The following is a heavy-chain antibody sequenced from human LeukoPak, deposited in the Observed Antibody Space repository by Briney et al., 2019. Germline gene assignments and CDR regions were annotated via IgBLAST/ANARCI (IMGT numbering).Heavy chain of an antibody. CDR2: ISNSGSTK. CDR1: GFTFSRYE. CDR3: ARVVGYGVYFDY. J-gene: IGHJ4*02. D-gene: IGHD5-18*01. Sequence: GGSLRLSCAASGFTFSRYEMNWVRQAPGKGLEWVSYISNSGSTKYYADSVKGRFTISRDNAKNSLYLQMNNLGAEDTAVYYCARVVGYGVYFDYWGQGTLVAVSS. V-gene: IGHV3-48*03.